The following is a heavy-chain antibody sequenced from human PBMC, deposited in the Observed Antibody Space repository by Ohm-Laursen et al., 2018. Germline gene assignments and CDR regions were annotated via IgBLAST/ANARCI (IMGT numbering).Heavy chain of an antibody. D-gene: IGHD5-12*01. CDR2: ISGSGGST. V-gene: IGHV3-23*01. CDR1: GFTFDTYA. J-gene: IGHJ3*02. CDR3: ARGVGVALPAFDI. Sequence: SLRLSCSASGFTFDTYAMTWVRQAPTKGLEWVSSISGSGGSTYYADSVKGRFTISRENAKNSLYLQVNSLRAGDTAVYYCARGVGVALPAFDIWGQGTMVTVSS.